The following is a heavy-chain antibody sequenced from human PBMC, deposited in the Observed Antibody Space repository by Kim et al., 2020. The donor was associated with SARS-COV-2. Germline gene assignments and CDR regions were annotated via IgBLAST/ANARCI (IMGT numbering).Heavy chain of an antibody. Sequence: ADSVKGRLTNSRDNAKNSLYLQMNGLRAEDTAVYYCARVFHVLRKYGMDVWGQGTTVTVSS. CDR3: ARVFHVLRKYGMDV. D-gene: IGHD3-3*01. J-gene: IGHJ6*02. V-gene: IGHV3-11*06.